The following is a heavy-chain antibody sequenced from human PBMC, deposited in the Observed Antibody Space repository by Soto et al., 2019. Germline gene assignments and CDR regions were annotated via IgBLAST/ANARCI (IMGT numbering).Heavy chain of an antibody. CDR3: ARDLPPVDY. V-gene: IGHV1-18*01. CDR2: ISAYYVNT. CDR1: GYTFSSYH. J-gene: IGHJ4*02. Sequence: QIQLVQSGAEVKKPGASVKVSCKASGYTFSSYHITWVRQAPGQGLEWMGWISAYYVNTNYAQNLQGRGTMTADPSTSTAYMELMRLRSDDTAVYYCARDLPPVDYLRQGTLVTASS.